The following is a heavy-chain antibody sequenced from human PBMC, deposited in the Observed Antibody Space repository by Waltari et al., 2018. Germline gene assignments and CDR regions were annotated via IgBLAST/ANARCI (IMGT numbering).Heavy chain of an antibody. J-gene: IGHJ4*02. CDR1: GFTDSSHY. Sequence: EVRLVASGGGLIQPGGSLIHPCAAPGFTDSSHYVSWARQAPGKGLEWVSVIYSGGSTYYADSVKGRFTISRDNSKNTLYLQMNSLRAEDTDVYYCARDGDWDLLGSHWGQGTLVTVSS. CDR3: ARDGDWDLLGSH. D-gene: IGHD1-26*01. V-gene: IGHV3-53*01. CDR2: IYSGGST.